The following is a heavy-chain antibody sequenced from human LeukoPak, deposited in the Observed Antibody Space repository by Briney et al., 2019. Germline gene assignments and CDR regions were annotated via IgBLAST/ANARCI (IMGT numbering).Heavy chain of an antibody. D-gene: IGHD1/OR15-1a*01. CDR1: GFTFSRVG. J-gene: IGHJ6*03. Sequence: AGSLTLSCVGSGFTFSRVGMQWDRQAPGKGLEWVAVIHNDGTMGQHADTVQGRFNTSKDNSPDTLYLQINSLRDNDTAVYYCAKEGEQFRGYLDVWGKGTTVIVSS. CDR2: IHNDGTMG. V-gene: IGHV3-33*03. CDR3: AKEGEQFRGYLDV.